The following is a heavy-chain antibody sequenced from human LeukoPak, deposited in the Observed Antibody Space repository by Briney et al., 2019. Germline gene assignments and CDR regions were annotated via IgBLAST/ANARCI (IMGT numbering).Heavy chain of an antibody. V-gene: IGHV4-38-2*01. CDR3: ARQARWLQLGYFDY. Sequence: SETLSLTCAVSGYSISSGYYWGWIRQPPGKGLEWIGSIYHSGSTYHNPSLKSRVTISVDTSKNQFSLKLSSVTAADTAVYYCARQARWLQLGYFDYWGQGTLVTVSS. CDR1: GYSISSGYY. CDR2: IYHSGST. D-gene: IGHD5-24*01. J-gene: IGHJ4*02.